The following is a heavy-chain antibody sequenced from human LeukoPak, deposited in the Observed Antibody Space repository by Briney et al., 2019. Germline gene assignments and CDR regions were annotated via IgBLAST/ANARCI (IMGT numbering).Heavy chain of an antibody. CDR1: GYTFTNYG. D-gene: IGHD1-26*01. J-gene: IGHJ3*02. CDR3: AREGREDSRDI. CDR2: ISTYNGNT. V-gene: IGHV1-18*01. Sequence: ASVKVSCKASGYTFTNYGISWVRQAPGQGLEWMGWISTYNGNTNYAEKLQGRVTMTTDTPTSTVYMEVRSLRSDDTAVYYCAREGREDSRDIWGQGTMVTVSS.